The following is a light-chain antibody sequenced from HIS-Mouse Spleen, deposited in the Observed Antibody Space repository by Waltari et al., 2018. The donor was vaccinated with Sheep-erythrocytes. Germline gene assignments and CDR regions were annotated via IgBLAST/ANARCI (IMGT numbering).Light chain of an antibody. Sequence: QSALTQPASVSVSPGQSITIPCTGTSSYVGGYNLVSWYQQHPGKAPKLMIYEGSKRPSGVSNRFSGSKSGNTASLTISGLQAEDEADYYCCSYAGSSTPWVFGGGTKLTVL. CDR1: SSYVGGYNL. V-gene: IGLV2-23*01. J-gene: IGLJ3*02. CDR3: CSYAGSSTPWV. CDR2: EGS.